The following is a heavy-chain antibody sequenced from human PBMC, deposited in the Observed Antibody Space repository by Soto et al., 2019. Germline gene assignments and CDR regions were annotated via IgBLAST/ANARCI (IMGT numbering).Heavy chain of an antibody. J-gene: IGHJ4*02. CDR1: GGSFSGYY. D-gene: IGHD6-13*01. CDR2: INHSGST. Sequence: QVQLQQWGAGLLKPSETLSLTCAVYGGSFSGYYWSWIRQPPGKGLEWIGEINHSGSTNYNPSLKSRVSISVDASKNQFSLKLSSVTAGDTAVYYCARAGSSSWYEVWGQGTLITVSS. CDR3: ARAGSSSWYEV. V-gene: IGHV4-34*01.